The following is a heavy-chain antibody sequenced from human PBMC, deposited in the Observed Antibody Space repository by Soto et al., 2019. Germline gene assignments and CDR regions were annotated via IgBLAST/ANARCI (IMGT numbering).Heavy chain of an antibody. CDR1: GGSISSSSYY. J-gene: IGHJ6*02. D-gene: IGHD3-16*01. CDR2: IYYSGST. Sequence: SETLSLTCTVSGGSISSSSYYWGWIRQPPGKGLEWIGSIYYSGSTYYNPSLKSRVTISVDTPKNQFSLKLSSVTATDTAVYYCARHYPKTAVMVVASYVARRNLLDLWAQRTTVTVSS. V-gene: IGHV4-39*01. CDR3: ARHYPKTAVMVVASYVARRNLLDL.